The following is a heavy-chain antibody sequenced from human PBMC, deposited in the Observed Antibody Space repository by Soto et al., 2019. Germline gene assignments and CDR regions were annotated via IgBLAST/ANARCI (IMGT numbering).Heavy chain of an antibody. CDR1: GGSISSSSYY. V-gene: IGHV4-39*01. CDR3: ARLGFVLMYGGLDY. D-gene: IGHD2-8*01. Sequence: PSETLSLTYTVSGGSISSSSYYWGWIRQPPGKGLEWIGSIYYSGITYYNPSLKSRVTISVDTSKNQFSLKLSSVTAADTAVYYCARLGFVLMYGGLDYWGQGTLVTVSS. J-gene: IGHJ4*02. CDR2: IYYSGIT.